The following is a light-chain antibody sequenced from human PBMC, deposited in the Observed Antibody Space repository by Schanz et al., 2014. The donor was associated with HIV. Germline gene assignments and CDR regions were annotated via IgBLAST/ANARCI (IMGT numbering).Light chain of an antibody. CDR3: SSYTSSSTLE. CDR2: DVN. CDR1: SSDVGGYNY. V-gene: IGLV2-14*03. Sequence: QSALTQPASVSGSPGQSIAISCTGTSSDVGGYNYVSWYQQHPNKAPKLIIYDVNNRPSGVSNRFSGSKSGNTASLTISGLQAEDEADYYCSSYTSSSTLEFGGGTKLTVL. J-gene: IGLJ2*01.